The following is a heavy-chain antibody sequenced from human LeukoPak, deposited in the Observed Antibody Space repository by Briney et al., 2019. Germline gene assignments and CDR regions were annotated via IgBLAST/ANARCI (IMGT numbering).Heavy chain of an antibody. D-gene: IGHD4-17*01. J-gene: IGHJ4*02. V-gene: IGHV3-30*02. CDR3: AKDLNYGDLLDY. Sequence: GGSLRLSCAASGFTFSNAWMSWVRQAPGKGLEWVAFIRNDGRNKRYADSVKGRFTISRDNSKNTLYLQMNTLRAEDTALYYCAKDLNYGDLLDYWGQGTLVTVSS. CDR1: GFTFSNAW. CDR2: IRNDGRNK.